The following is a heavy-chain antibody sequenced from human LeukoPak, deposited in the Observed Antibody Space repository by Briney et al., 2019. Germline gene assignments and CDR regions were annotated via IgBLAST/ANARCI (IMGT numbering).Heavy chain of an antibody. CDR2: INSDGSST. Sequence: PGGSLRLSCAASGFTFSSYWMHWVRQAPGKGLVWVSRINSDGSSTSYADSVKGRFTISRDNAKNTLYLQMNSLRAEDTAVYYCARVKGGGYYDFWSGYFDSYYFDYWGQGTLVTVSS. CDR1: GFTFSSYW. V-gene: IGHV3-74*01. D-gene: IGHD3-3*01. CDR3: ARVKGGGYYDFWSGYFDSYYFDY. J-gene: IGHJ4*02.